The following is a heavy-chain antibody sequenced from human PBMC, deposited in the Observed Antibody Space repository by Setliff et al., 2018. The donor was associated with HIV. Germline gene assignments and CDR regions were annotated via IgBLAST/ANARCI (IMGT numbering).Heavy chain of an antibody. CDR1: GYSFTSYW. Sequence: PGESLKISCQGSGYSFTSYWIAWVRQMPGKGLEWMGIIYPGDSDTRYSPSFQGQVTISADKSISTAYLQWRSLQASDTAVYYCARRTRRRGSYDALDVWGQGTMVTVSS. V-gene: IGHV5-51*01. J-gene: IGHJ3*01. D-gene: IGHD2-8*01. CDR3: ARRTRRRGSYDALDV. CDR2: IYPGDSDT.